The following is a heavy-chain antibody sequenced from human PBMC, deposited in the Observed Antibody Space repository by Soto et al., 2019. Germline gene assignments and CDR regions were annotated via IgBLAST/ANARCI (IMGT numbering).Heavy chain of an antibody. D-gene: IGHD2-21*01. CDR3: AAYSRGDSPN. CDR2: ISGSGNTI. Sequence: PVWPLRHSWSASLFTFSDYYRSWIRQAPGKGLEWVSYISGSGNTIYHADSVKGRFTISRDNAKNSLYLQMNSLRVEDTAVYYCAAYSRGDSPNWGQGTLVTVSS. J-gene: IGHJ4*02. CDR1: LFTFSDYY. V-gene: IGHV3-11*01.